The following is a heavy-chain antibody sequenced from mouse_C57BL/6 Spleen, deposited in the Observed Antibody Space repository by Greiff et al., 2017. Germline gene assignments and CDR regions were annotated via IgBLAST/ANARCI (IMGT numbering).Heavy chain of an antibody. CDR1: GYAFSSYW. CDR3: ARLDTTVVATSYFDY. CDR2: IYPGDGDT. V-gene: IGHV1-80*01. D-gene: IGHD1-1*01. Sequence: VQLQQSGAELVKPGASVKISCKASGYAFSSYWMNWVKQRPGKGLEWIGQIYPGDGDTNYNGKFKGKATLTADQSSSTAYMQLSSLTSEDSAVYFCARLDTTVVATSYFDYWGQGTTLTVSS. J-gene: IGHJ2*01.